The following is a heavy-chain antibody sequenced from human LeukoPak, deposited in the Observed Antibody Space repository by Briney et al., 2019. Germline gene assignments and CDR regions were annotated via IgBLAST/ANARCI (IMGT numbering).Heavy chain of an antibody. V-gene: IGHV4-59*01. Sequence: SETLSLTCTVSGGSISSYYGSWIRQPPGKGLEWIGYIYYSGSPNYNPSLKRRVTISVDTSKNQFSLKMSSVTAADTAVYYCARGKEMATIWGQGTLVTVSS. CDR1: GGSISSYY. CDR2: IYYSGSP. J-gene: IGHJ4*02. CDR3: ARGKEMATI. D-gene: IGHD5-24*01.